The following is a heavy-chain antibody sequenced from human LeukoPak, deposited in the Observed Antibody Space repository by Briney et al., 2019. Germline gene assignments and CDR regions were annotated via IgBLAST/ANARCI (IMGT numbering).Heavy chain of an antibody. CDR3: AKDARIVGATGPNY. Sequence: GGSLKLSCAASGFTFSGSAMHWVRQASGKGLEWVGRIRSKANNYATAYAASVKGRFTISRDDSKNTAYLQMNSLKTEDTAVYYCAKDARIVGATGPNYWGQGTLVTVSS. CDR1: GFTFSGSA. D-gene: IGHD1-26*01. V-gene: IGHV3-73*01. CDR2: IRSKANNYAT. J-gene: IGHJ4*02.